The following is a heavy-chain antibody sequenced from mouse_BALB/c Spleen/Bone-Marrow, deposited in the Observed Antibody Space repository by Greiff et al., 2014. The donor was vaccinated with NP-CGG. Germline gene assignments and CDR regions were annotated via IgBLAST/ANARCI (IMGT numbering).Heavy chain of an antibody. J-gene: IGHJ3*01. V-gene: IGHV1-7*01. CDR1: GYTFTNYW. Sequence: QVQLQQSGAELAKPGASVKMSCKASGYTFTNYWMHWVKQRPGQGLEWIGNINPGTGNTEYNQKFKGKATLTADKSSSTAYMHLSRSTSEAAAVYCCASDRSAYWGQGTLVSVSA. CDR2: INPGTGNT. CDR3: ASDRSAY.